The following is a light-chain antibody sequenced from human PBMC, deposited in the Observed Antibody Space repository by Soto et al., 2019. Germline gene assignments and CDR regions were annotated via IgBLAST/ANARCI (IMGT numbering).Light chain of an antibody. Sequence: EIVMTQSPATLSMSPGERATLSCRASQSVSSNLAWYQQKPGQAPRLLIYGASTRATGIPARFSGSGSGTEFTLTISSLQSEDFGVYYCQQYNNLPRTFCQGTKV. J-gene: IGKJ1*01. V-gene: IGKV3-15*01. CDR2: GAS. CDR3: QQYNNLPRT. CDR1: QSVSSN.